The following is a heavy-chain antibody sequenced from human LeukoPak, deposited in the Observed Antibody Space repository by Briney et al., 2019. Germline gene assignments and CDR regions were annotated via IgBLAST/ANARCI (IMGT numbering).Heavy chain of an antibody. CDR2: IYSGGST. CDR1: GFTVSSNY. D-gene: IGHD6-13*01. V-gene: IGHV3-53*01. Sequence: GGSLRLFCAASGFTVSSNYMSWVRQAPGKGLEWVSVIYSGGSTYYADSVKGRFTISRDNSKNTLYLQMNSLRAEDTAVYYCARLAAASRMDVWGKGTTVTVSS. J-gene: IGHJ6*04. CDR3: ARLAAASRMDV.